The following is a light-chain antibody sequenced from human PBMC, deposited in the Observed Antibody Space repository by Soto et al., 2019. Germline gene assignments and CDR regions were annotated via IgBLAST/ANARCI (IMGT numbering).Light chain of an antibody. CDR3: FLTYSGSRV. CDR2: DVN. CDR1: TGPVTSGHY. V-gene: IGLV7-46*01. J-gene: IGLJ2*01. Sequence: VVTQETSLTVSPGGTVTLTCGSSTGPVTSGHYPYWFQQRPGQGPRTLIYDVNRKHSWTPARFSGSLLGGKAALTLSGAQPEDEADYYCFLTYSGSRVFGGGTKLTVL.